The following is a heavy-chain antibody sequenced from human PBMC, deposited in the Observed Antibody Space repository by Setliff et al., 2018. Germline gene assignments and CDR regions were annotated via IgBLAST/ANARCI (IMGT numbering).Heavy chain of an antibody. CDR1: GGSITSGNNY. D-gene: IGHD6-19*01. V-gene: IGHV4-61*02. CDR2: IYSIGSA. CDR3: AREPSPSGAFDI. Sequence: SETLSLTCTVSGGSITSGNNYWSWIRQPAGKGLEWIGRIYSIGSATYNPSLKGRVTISLDRSENEFSLNLTSVTAADTAVYFCAREPSPSGAFDIWGQGTMVTVS. J-gene: IGHJ3*02.